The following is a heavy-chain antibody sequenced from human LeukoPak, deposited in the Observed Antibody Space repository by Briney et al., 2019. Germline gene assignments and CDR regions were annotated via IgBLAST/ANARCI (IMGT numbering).Heavy chain of an antibody. V-gene: IGHV1-3*03. J-gene: IGHJ4*02. Sequence: GASVKASCKASGYTFTSYAMHWVRQAPGQRLEWMGWINVGNGNTKYSQEFQDRVTITRDTSAITVYMELRSLRSEDMAVYYCAKVAARYGDYYFDYWGQGTLVTVSS. CDR1: GYTFTSYA. CDR2: INVGNGNT. CDR3: AKVAARYGDYYFDY. D-gene: IGHD4-17*01.